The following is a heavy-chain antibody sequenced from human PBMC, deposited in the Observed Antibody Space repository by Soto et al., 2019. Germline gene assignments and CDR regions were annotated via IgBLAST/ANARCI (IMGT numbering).Heavy chain of an antibody. Sequence: QVQLQESGPGLVKPSETLSLSCTVSGGSISSYYWSWFRQSPGKRMEWIGYVHHSWGSSYNPPLQSRVAISLDPSKIQFSLKGTSVTATDTAVYYCARQGFGPLHGLVDVWGQGTTVTVSS. CDR3: ARQGFGPLHGLVDV. J-gene: IGHJ6*02. CDR2: VHHSWGS. D-gene: IGHD3-10*01. V-gene: IGHV4-59*08. CDR1: GGSISSYY.